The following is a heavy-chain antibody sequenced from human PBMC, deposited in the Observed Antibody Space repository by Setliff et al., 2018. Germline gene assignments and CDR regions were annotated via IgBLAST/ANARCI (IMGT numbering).Heavy chain of an antibody. V-gene: IGHV1-2*06. CDR1: GYTFTTYY. CDR3: ARLGVYFDY. CDR2: INPNSGGT. Sequence: ASVKVSCKASGYTFTTYYMHWVRQAPGQGLEWMGRINPNSGGTNYAQKFQGRVTMTRDTSTSTVYMDLTSLRSEDTAVYYCARLGVYFDYWGQGTLVTVSS. J-gene: IGHJ4*02.